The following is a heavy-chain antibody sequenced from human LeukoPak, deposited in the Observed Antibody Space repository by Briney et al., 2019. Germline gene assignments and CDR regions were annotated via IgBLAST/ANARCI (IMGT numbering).Heavy chain of an antibody. J-gene: IGHJ4*02. CDR3: ARRYSSGYYVDY. V-gene: IGHV4-34*01. Sequence: PSETLSLTCAVYGGSFSGYYWSWIRQPPGKGLEWIGEINHSGSTNYNPSLKSRVTISVDTSNTQFSLKLSSVTAADTAVYYCARRYSSGYYVDYWGQGTLVTVSS. D-gene: IGHD3-22*01. CDR1: GGSFSGYY. CDR2: INHSGST.